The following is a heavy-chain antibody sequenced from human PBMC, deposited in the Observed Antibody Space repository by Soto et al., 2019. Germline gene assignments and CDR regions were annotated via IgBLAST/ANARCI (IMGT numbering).Heavy chain of an antibody. D-gene: IGHD3-10*02. CDR3: GKDQLYIRGVIHNWFDP. V-gene: IGHV3-23*01. J-gene: IGHJ5*02. Sequence: PGGSLRLSCAASGLTFGSYAMSWVRQAPGKGLEWVSAISGSGGSTYYADSVKGRFTISRDNSKNTLYLQMNSLRAEDTAVYYCGKDQLYIRGVIHNWFDPWGQGT. CDR2: ISGSGGST. CDR1: GLTFGSYA.